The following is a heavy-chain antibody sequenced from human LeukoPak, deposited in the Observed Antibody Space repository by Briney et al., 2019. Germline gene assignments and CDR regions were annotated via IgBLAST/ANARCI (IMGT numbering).Heavy chain of an antibody. CDR2: INPNSGGT. D-gene: IGHD2-2*03. CDR1: GYTFTGYY. Sequence: ASVKVSCKASGYTFTGYYMHWVRQAPGQGLEWMGWINPNSGGTNYAQKFQGRVTMTRDASISTAYMELSGLRSDDTAVYYCARAERSGGYCSSTSCSPTYDYWGQGTLVTVSS. J-gene: IGHJ4*02. V-gene: IGHV1-2*02. CDR3: ARAERSGGYCSSTSCSPTYDY.